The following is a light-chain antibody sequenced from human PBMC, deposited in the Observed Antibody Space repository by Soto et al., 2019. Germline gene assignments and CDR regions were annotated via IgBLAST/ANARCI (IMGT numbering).Light chain of an antibody. Sequence: QSVLTQPASVSGSPGQSITISCTGASSDVGGYNYDSWYQQHPGKSPKLMIYEISNRPSGVSNRFSGSKSGNTASLTISGLHAEDEADYYCSSYTTSSTLDVFGTGTKLTVL. CDR3: SSYTTSSTLDV. CDR2: EIS. J-gene: IGLJ1*01. CDR1: SSDVGGYNY. V-gene: IGLV2-14*01.